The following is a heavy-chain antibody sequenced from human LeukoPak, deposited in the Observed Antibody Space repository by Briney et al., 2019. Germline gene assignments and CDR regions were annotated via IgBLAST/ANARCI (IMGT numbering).Heavy chain of an antibody. CDR3: ARGGSLYFDQ. CDR1: GFTFSSYS. J-gene: IGHJ4*02. CDR2: ISSSSSTI. V-gene: IGHV3-48*01. Sequence: GGSLRLSCSASGFTFSSYSMNWVRQAPGKGLEWVSYISSSSSTIYYADSVKGRFTISRDNAKNSLYLQMNSLRAEDTAVYYCARGGSLYFDQWGQGTLVTVSS. D-gene: IGHD3-16*01.